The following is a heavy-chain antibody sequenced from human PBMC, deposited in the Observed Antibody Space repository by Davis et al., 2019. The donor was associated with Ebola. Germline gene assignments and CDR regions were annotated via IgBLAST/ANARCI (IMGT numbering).Heavy chain of an antibody. CDR3: ARGKTVAGTRGLSWFDP. Sequence: ASVKVSCKASGYTFTSYYMHWVRQAPGQGLEWMGIINPSGGSTSYAQKFQGRVTMTRDTSTSTVYMELSSLRSEDTAVFYCARGKTVAGTRGLSWFDPWGPGTLVTVSS. CDR2: INPSGGST. V-gene: IGHV1-46*01. J-gene: IGHJ5*02. D-gene: IGHD6-19*01. CDR1: GYTFTSYY.